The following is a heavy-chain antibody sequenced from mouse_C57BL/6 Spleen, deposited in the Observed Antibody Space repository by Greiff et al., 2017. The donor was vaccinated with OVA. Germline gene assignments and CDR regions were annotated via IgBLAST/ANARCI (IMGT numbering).Heavy chain of an antibody. J-gene: IGHJ4*01. CDR2: IYPGGGYT. V-gene: IGHV1-63*01. D-gene: IGHD2-3*01. CDR3: ARFGDGYDYYAMDY. Sequence: VQLQESGAELVRPGTSVKMSCKASGYTFTNYWIGWAKQRPGHGLEWIGDIYPGGGYTNYNEKFKGKATLTADKSSSTAYMQFSSLTSEDSAIYYGARFGDGYDYYAMDYWGQGTSVTVSS. CDR1: GYTFTNYW.